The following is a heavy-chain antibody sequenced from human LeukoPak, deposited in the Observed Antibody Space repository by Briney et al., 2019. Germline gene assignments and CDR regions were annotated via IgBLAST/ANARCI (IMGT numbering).Heavy chain of an antibody. V-gene: IGHV1-2*02. J-gene: IGHJ5*02. CDR2: INPNSGGT. CDR3: ARAGLLRLGELSSRFDP. D-gene: IGHD3-16*02. CDR1: GYTFTGYY. Sequence: ASVKVSCKASGYTFTGYYMHWVRQAPGQGLEWMGWINPNSGGTNYAQKFQGRVTMTRDTSISTAYMELSRLRSDDTAVYYCARAGLLRLGELSSRFDPWGQGTLVTVSS.